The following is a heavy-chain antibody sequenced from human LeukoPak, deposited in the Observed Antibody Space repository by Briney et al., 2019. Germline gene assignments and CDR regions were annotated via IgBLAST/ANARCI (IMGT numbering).Heavy chain of an antibody. CDR3: ARRVGLYSPPRDWFDP. CDR2: IYYSGST. D-gene: IGHD2-8*01. J-gene: IGHJ5*02. Sequence: RASETLSLTCTVSGGSISSYYWSWIRQPPGKGLEWIGYIYYSGSTNYNPSLKSRVTISVDTSKNQFSLKLSSVTAADTAVYYCARRVGLYSPPRDWFDPWGQGTLVTVSS. CDR1: GGSISSYY. V-gene: IGHV4-59*01.